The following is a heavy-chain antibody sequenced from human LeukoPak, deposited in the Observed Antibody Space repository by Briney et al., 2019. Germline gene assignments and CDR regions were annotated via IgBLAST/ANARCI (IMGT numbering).Heavy chain of an antibody. J-gene: IGHJ3*02. CDR3: ARGSYYYDSSGYYYLDAFDI. Sequence: RGSLRLSCAASGFTFSDYYMSWIRQAPGKGLEWVSYTSRTSSYTNYADSVKGRCTISRDNAKNSLYLQMNSLRAEDTAVYYCARGSYYYDSSGYYYLDAFDIWGQGTMATVSS. CDR1: GFTFSDYY. D-gene: IGHD3-22*01. CDR2: TSRTSSYT. V-gene: IGHV3-11*03.